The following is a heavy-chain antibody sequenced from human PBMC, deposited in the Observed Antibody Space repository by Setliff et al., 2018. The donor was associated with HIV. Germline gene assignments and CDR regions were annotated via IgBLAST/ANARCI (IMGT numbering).Heavy chain of an antibody. CDR1: GDSFTTTSHS. CDR3: ARGRLMGSSVLFFDF. J-gene: IGHJ4*02. Sequence: SETLSPTCDVSGDSFTTTSHSWAWLRQPAGRGLEWIGHVYSRGNTDYNPSLASRVSILMSTSEIQFSLTLNSVTAADTAKYYCARGRLMGSSVLFFDFWGQGILVTVSS. CDR2: VYSRGNT. D-gene: IGHD2-21*01. V-gene: IGHV4-61*09.